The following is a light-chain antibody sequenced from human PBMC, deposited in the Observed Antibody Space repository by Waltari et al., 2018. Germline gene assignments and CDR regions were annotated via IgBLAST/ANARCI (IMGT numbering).Light chain of an antibody. J-gene: IGLJ2*01. CDR3: QAWDSTTVV. V-gene: IGLV3-1*01. CDR1: ELGVNF. CDR2: QDT. Sequence: SYDLAPPPSASVSPGLTASTPCSGDELGVNFASWYQQKPGQSPVLVIHQDTKRPSGIPERFSGSNSGNTATLTISGTQALDEADYYCQAWDSTTVVFGGGTKLTAL.